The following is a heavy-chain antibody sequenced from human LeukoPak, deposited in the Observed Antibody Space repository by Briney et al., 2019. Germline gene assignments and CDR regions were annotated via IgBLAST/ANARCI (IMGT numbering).Heavy chain of an antibody. D-gene: IGHD6-13*01. Sequence: GGSLRLSCAASGFTFSSYGMHWVRQAPGKGLEWVGFIRSKAYGGTTEYAASVKGRFTISRDDSKSIAYLQMNSLKTEDTAVYYCTRDPGTGTSSSWYDYWGQGTLVTASS. J-gene: IGHJ4*02. CDR2: IRSKAYGGTT. CDR1: GFTFSSYG. V-gene: IGHV3-49*04. CDR3: TRDPGTGTSSSWYDY.